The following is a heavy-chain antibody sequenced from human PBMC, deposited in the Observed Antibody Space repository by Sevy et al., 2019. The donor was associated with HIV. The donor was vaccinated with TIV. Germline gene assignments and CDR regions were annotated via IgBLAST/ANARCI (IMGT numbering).Heavy chain of an antibody. CDR3: VRAVAADGSF. D-gene: IGHD6-13*01. CDR2: ISGSSGTT. J-gene: IGHJ4*02. Sequence: GGSLRLSCAASGLTFSNYVRSWVRQAPGKGLEWLSVISGSSGTTYAAESVKGRFTISRDNSKNTLYLHMSSLGAEDTARYYCVRAVAADGSFWGQGTLVTVSS. V-gene: IGHV3-23*01. CDR1: GLTFSNYV.